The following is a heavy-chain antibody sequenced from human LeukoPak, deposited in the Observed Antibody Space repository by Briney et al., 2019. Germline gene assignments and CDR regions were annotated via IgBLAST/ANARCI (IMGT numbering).Heavy chain of an antibody. CDR2: ISGSDTST. Sequence: PGGSLRLSCAASGFTFSNYAMSWVRQAPGKGLEWVSVISGSDTSTYYADSVKGRFTISRDNSKNTLYLQMNSLRAEDTAVYYCATIRQLWLLALFDYWGQGTLVTVSS. CDR3: ATIRQLWLLALFDY. V-gene: IGHV3-23*01. CDR1: GFTFSNYA. D-gene: IGHD3-22*01. J-gene: IGHJ4*02.